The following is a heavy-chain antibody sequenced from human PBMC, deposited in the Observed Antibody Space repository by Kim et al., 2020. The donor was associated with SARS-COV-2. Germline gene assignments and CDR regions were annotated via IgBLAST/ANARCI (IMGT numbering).Heavy chain of an antibody. Sequence: SETLSLTCSVSGGSIHGHYWSWFRQAPERGLEWIGFIYFTGHSNYNPSLKSRVTISVDKSENQFSLRLTSVTAADTAVYYCARGLSSGWSDFDFWGQGTLVTVSA. D-gene: IGHD6-19*01. CDR2: IYFTGHS. J-gene: IGHJ4*02. CDR1: GGSIHGHY. V-gene: IGHV4-59*11. CDR3: ARGLSSGWSDFDF.